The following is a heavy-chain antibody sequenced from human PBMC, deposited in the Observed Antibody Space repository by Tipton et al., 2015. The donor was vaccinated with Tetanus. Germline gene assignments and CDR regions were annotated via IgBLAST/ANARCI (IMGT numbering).Heavy chain of an antibody. CDR2: IWFDGSRT. D-gene: IGHD5-24*01. CDR3: ARDTYYQSHHYNSFDD. Sequence: SLRLSCRASGFDFMGYGMHWIRRAPGKGLEWVAAIWFDGSRTEYADSVKGRFTISRDNSNGMVYLEMGSLRDEDTAVFYCARDTYYQSHHYNSFDDWGQGVRFTVSS. CDR1: GFDFMGYG. J-gene: IGHJ4*02. V-gene: IGHV3-33*01.